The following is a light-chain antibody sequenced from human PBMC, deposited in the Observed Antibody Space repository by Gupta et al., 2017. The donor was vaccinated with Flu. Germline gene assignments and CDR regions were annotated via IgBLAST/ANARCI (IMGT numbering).Light chain of an antibody. CDR2: DSY. V-gene: IGLV1-40*01. J-gene: IGLJ2*01. Sequence: ISDSYNRPSGVPDRFTASKSGTSASLVITGLQAEDEADYYCQTYDTNRRIFGGGTRLTVL. CDR3: QTYDTNRRI.